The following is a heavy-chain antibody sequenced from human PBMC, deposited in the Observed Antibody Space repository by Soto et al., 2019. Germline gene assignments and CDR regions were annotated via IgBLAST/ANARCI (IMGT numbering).Heavy chain of an antibody. D-gene: IGHD1-1*01. CDR3: ARARVEGSRAGTKVLVFDY. J-gene: IGHJ4*02. CDR2: IIPIFGTA. V-gene: IGHV1-69*01. CDR1: GGTFSSYA. Sequence: QVQLVQSGAEVKKPGSSVKVSCKASGGTFSSYAISWVRQAPGQGLEWMGGIIPIFGTANYAQKFQGRVTITADESTSTAYMEMSSQRSEDTAVYYCARARVEGSRAGTKVLVFDYWGQGTLVTVSS.